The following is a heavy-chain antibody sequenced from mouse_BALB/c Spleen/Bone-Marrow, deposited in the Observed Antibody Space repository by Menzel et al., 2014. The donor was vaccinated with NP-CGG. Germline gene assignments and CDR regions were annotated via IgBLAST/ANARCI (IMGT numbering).Heavy chain of an antibody. Sequence: EVKVVESGGGLVQPGGSLRLSCATSGFTFTDYYMSWVRQPPGKALEWLGSIRNKANGYTTEYSASVKGRFTISRDNSQSILYLQMNTLRAEDSATYYCARDDYGRGYWGQGTTLTVSS. J-gene: IGHJ2*01. CDR2: IRNKANGYTT. CDR3: ARDDYGRGY. V-gene: IGHV7-3*02. CDR1: GFTFTDYY. D-gene: IGHD1-1*01.